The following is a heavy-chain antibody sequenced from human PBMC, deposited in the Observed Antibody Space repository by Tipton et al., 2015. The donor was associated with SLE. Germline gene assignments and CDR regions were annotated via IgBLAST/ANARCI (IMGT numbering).Heavy chain of an antibody. Sequence: TLSLTCAVSGDSIAGFGYYWGWIRQHPGKGLEWIGYIYYSGSTYYNPSLKSRVTISVDTSKNQFSLKLSSVTAADTAVYYCATYSSRPDYYYYMDVWGKGTTVTVSS. J-gene: IGHJ6*03. CDR2: IYYSGST. CDR3: ATYSSRPDYYYYMDV. V-gene: IGHV4-31*11. D-gene: IGHD6-13*01. CDR1: GDSIAGFGYY.